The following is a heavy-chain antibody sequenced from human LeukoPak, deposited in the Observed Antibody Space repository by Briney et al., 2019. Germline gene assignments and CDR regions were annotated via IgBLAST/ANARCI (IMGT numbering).Heavy chain of an antibody. J-gene: IGHJ4*02. Sequence: AGSLRLSCAASGFTFSTYWMSWVRQAPGKGLEWVANIQQDGSEKYYVDSVKGRFTISRDNAKNSLYLQMNSLTAEDTAVYYCARVSHFWSGVDYWGQGTLVTVSS. D-gene: IGHD3-3*02. CDR3: ARVSHFWSGVDY. V-gene: IGHV3-7*01. CDR1: GFTFSTYW. CDR2: IQQDGSEK.